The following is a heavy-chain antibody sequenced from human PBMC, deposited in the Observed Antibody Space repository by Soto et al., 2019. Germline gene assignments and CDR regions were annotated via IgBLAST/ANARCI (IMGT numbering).Heavy chain of an antibody. CDR3: AREPGYSSGWYRPNWFDP. Sequence: QVQLVQSGAELKKPGASVQVSCKASGYTFTSYGISWVRQAPGQGREWMGWISAYNGNTNYAQKLQGRVTMTTDTATSTAYMELRSLRSDDTAVYYCAREPGYSSGWYRPNWFDPWGQGTLVTVSS. CDR1: GYTFTSYG. V-gene: IGHV1-18*01. D-gene: IGHD6-19*01. CDR2: ISAYNGNT. J-gene: IGHJ5*02.